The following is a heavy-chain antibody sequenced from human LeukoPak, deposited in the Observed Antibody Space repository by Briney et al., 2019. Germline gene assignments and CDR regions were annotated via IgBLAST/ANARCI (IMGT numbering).Heavy chain of an antibody. CDR3: ARVRGGYCSGGSCGYFDY. J-gene: IGHJ4*02. V-gene: IGHV3-23*01. D-gene: IGHD2-15*01. Sequence: GGSLRLSCAASGFTFSSYAMSWVRQAPGKGLEWVSAISGSGGSTYYADSVKGRFTISRDNSKNTLYLQMNSLRAEDTAVYYCARVRGGYCSGGSCGYFDYWGQGTLVTVSS. CDR1: GFTFSSYA. CDR2: ISGSGGST.